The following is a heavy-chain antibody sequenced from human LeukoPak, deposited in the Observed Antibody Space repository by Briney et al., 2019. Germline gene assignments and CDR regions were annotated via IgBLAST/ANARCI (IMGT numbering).Heavy chain of an antibody. CDR1: GGTFSSYA. CDR2: IIPIFGTA. J-gene: IGHJ5*02. Sequence: GASVKVSCKASGGTFSSYAISWVRQAPGQGLEWMGGIIPIFGTANYAQKFQGRVTITTDESTSTAYMELSSLRSEDTAVYNCARDFSYYDSSGLFDPWGQGTLLTVSS. V-gene: IGHV1-69*05. D-gene: IGHD3-22*01. CDR3: ARDFSYYDSSGLFDP.